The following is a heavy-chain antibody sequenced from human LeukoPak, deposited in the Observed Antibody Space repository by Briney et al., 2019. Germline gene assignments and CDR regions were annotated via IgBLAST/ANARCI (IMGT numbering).Heavy chain of an antibody. J-gene: IGHJ3*02. Sequence: GGSLRLSCAASGFTFSSYGMHWVRQAPGKGLEWVAVIWYGGSNKYYVDSVKGRFSISRDNSKSTLYLQMNSLRAEDTAVYYCAKDRLYCSSSSCHGEGAFDIWGQGTMVTVSS. V-gene: IGHV3-30*02. CDR1: GFTFSSYG. CDR3: AKDRLYCSSSSCHGEGAFDI. D-gene: IGHD2-2*01. CDR2: IWYGGSNK.